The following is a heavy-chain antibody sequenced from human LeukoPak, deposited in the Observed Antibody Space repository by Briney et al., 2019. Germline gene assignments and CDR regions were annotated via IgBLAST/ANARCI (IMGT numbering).Heavy chain of an antibody. Sequence: GGSLRLSCAASGFTFSSYAMSWVRQAPGKGLEWVSAISGSGGSTYYADSVKGRFTISRDNSKNTLYLQMNSLRAEDTAVYYCATDSPLYYDFWREDYWGQGTLVTVSS. J-gene: IGHJ4*02. CDR1: GFTFSSYA. CDR3: ATDSPLYYDFWREDY. CDR2: ISGSGGST. D-gene: IGHD3-3*01. V-gene: IGHV3-23*01.